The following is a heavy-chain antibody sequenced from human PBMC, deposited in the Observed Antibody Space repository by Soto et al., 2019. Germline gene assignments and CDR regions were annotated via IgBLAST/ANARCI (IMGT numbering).Heavy chain of an antibody. CDR3: ARDWTGIAAAGITWFDP. D-gene: IGHD6-13*01. CDR1: GYTFTSYA. Sequence: QVQLVQSGAEVKKPGASVKVSCKASGYTFTSYAMHWVRQAPGQRLEWMGWINAGNGNTKYSQKFQGRVTITRDTSASTAYMELSSLRSEDTAVYYCARDWTGIAAAGITWFDPWGQGTLVTVSS. J-gene: IGHJ5*02. V-gene: IGHV1-3*01. CDR2: INAGNGNT.